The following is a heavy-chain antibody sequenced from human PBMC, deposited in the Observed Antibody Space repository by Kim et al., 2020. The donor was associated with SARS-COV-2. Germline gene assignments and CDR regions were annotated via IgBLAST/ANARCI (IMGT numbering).Heavy chain of an antibody. D-gene: IGHD2-15*01. Sequence: GGSLRLSFAASGFAFTNYAMNWVRQAPEKGLEWVSSSTAGGTATYHADSVKGRFTISRDDSKNTLYLQMNNLRTEDTAVYYCAKAPSPYCRGVRCYPFDYWGQGTLVAVSS. CDR2: STAGGTAT. CDR1: GFAFTNYA. V-gene: IGHV3-23*01. CDR3: AKAPSPYCRGVRCYPFDY. J-gene: IGHJ4*02.